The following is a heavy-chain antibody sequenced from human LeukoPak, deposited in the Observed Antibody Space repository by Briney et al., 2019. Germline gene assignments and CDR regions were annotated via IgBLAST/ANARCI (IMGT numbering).Heavy chain of an antibody. J-gene: IGHJ4*02. CDR3: ARGGFYCGGDCYVDY. CDR1: GGSFSPYY. D-gene: IGHD2-21*02. CDR2: INHSGST. V-gene: IGHV4-34*01. Sequence: PSETLSPTCAVYGGSFSPYYWSWIRQPPGKGLEWIGEINHSGSTNYNPSLKSRVTISVDTSKNQFSLRLSSVTAADTAVYHCARGGFYCGGDCYVDYWGQGTLVTVSS.